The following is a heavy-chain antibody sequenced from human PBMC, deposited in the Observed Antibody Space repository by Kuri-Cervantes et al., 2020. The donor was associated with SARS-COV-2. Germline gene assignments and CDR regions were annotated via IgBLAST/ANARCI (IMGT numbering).Heavy chain of an antibody. V-gene: IGHV3-23*01. J-gene: IGHJ4*02. D-gene: IGHD1-26*01. CDR1: GFTFSSYW. Sequence: GESLKISCAASGFTFSSYWMHWVRQAPGKGLEWVSTISGSGGSTYYADSVKGRFTISRDNSKNTLYLQMNSLRAEDTAVYFCAKTDVGWGANFDYWGQGTLVTVSS. CDR2: ISGSGGST. CDR3: AKTDVGWGANFDY.